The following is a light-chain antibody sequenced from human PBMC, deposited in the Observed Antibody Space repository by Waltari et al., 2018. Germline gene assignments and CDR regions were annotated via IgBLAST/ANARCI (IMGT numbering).Light chain of an antibody. V-gene: IGLV2-14*03. Sequence: QSALTQPASVSGSPGQSITISCTGTSRDVGNYNYVSWYQQHPGRAPKLMISDVSDRPSGVSTRFSGSKSGNTASLTISGIQAEDEGDYYCCSYTNVGSWVFGGGTKVTVL. CDR1: SRDVGNYNY. CDR3: CSYTNVGSWV. CDR2: DVS. J-gene: IGLJ3*02.